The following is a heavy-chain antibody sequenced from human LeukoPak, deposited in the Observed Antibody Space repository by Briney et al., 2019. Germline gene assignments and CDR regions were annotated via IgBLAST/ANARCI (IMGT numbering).Heavy chain of an antibody. Sequence: PSETLSLTCTVSGGSISSGDYYWSWIRQPPGQGLEWIGYIYYSGSTYYNPSLKSRVTISVDTSKNQFSLKLSSVTAADTAVYYCAREPRRTAFGIWGQGTMVTVSS. CDR2: IYYSGST. CDR1: GGSISSGDYY. CDR3: AREPRRTAFGI. J-gene: IGHJ3*02. V-gene: IGHV4-30-4*01.